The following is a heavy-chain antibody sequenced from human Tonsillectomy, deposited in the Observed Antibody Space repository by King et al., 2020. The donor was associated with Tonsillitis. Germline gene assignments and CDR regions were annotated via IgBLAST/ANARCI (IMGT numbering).Heavy chain of an antibody. D-gene: IGHD3-10*01. CDR1: GFTFSSYW. Sequence: VQLVESGGGLVQPGGSLRLSCAASGFTFSSYWMSWVRQAPGKGREWVANIKQDGSEKYYVDSVKGRFTIARDNAMNSLYLQMNSLRAEDTAVYYCARDLLYYDGSGVALWSFDLWGRGTLVTVSS. CDR2: IKQDGSEK. J-gene: IGHJ2*01. CDR3: ARDLLYYDGSGVALWSFDL. V-gene: IGHV3-7*03.